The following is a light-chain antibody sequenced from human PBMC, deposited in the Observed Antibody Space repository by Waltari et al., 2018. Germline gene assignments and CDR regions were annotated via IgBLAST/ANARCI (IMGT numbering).Light chain of an antibody. Sequence: DIQMTQSPSTLSASVGDRVIITCRASQSISSWLAWYQQKPGKAPKLLIYKASRLGSGVPSRFSGSGSGTEFTLTISSLQPDDFATYYCQQYNTYSWTFGQGTKVEIK. CDR1: QSISSW. CDR2: KAS. J-gene: IGKJ1*01. CDR3: QQYNTYSWT. V-gene: IGKV1-5*03.